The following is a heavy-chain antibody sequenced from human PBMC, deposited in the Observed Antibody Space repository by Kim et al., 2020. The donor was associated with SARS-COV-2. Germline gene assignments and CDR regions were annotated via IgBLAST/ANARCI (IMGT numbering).Heavy chain of an antibody. CDR1: GFTFSSYA. D-gene: IGHD6-19*01. CDR3: AKATKSSGWYFPYYFDY. Sequence: GGSLRLSCAASGFTFSSYAMSWVRQAPGKGLEWVSAISGSGGSTYYADSVKGRFTISRDNSKNTLYLQMNSLRAEDTAVYYCAKATKSSGWYFPYYFDYWGQGALVTVSS. V-gene: IGHV3-23*01. J-gene: IGHJ4*02. CDR2: ISGSGGST.